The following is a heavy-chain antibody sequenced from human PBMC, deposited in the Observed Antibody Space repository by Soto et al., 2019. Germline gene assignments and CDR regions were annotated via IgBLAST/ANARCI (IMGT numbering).Heavy chain of an antibody. CDR1: GFTFSSSY. CDR2: IKQDGSEK. V-gene: IGHV3-7*03. Sequence: EVQLVESGGGLVKPGGSLRLSCAASGFTFSSSYMTWVRQAPGKGLEWVANIKQDGSEKNYVDSGRGRFTISRDNVKNSVFLQMNDLRVDDTAVYYCASRRAGNDFWGQGALVTVSS. CDR3: ASRRAGNDF. J-gene: IGHJ4*02.